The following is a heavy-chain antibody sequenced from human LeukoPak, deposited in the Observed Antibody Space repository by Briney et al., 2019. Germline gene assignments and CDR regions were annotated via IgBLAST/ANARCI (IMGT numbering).Heavy chain of an antibody. D-gene: IGHD2-21*01. Sequence: GESLEISCKGSGYRFTSYWIGWVRQMPGKGLEWMGIIYPSDSDTRYSPSFQGQVSISADKSISAAYLQWTSLKAPDSAIYYCARSADSRFFFGYWGQGTLVSVTS. CDR3: ARSADSRFFFGY. CDR1: GYRFTSYW. J-gene: IGHJ4*02. V-gene: IGHV5-51*01. CDR2: IYPSDSDT.